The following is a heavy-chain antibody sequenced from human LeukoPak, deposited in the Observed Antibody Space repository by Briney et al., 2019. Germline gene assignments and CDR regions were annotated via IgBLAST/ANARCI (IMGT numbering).Heavy chain of an antibody. V-gene: IGHV4-39*01. D-gene: IGHD3-9*01. CDR1: GGSTSSDSYY. CDR2: IYYSGST. CDR3: ARLVGRYYDILTGYYGPPEYFQH. Sequence: KPSETLSLTCTVSGGSTSSDSYYWGWVRQPPGKGLEWIGSIYYSGSTYYNPSLKSRVTISVDTSKNQFSLKLSSVTAADTAVYYCARLVGRYYDILTGYYGPPEYFQHWGQGTLVTVSS. J-gene: IGHJ1*01.